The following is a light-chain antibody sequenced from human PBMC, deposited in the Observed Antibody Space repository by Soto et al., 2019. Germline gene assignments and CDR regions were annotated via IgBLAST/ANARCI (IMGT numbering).Light chain of an antibody. CDR2: AAS. J-gene: IGKJ1*01. CDR3: LQDYNYPRT. V-gene: IGKV1-6*01. CDR1: QSISSY. Sequence: IQMTQSPSSLSASVGDRVTITCRASQSISSYLNWYQQKPGKAPKLLIYAASSLQSGVPSRFSGSGSGTDFTLTISSLQPEDFATYYCLQDYNYPRTFGQGTKVAIK.